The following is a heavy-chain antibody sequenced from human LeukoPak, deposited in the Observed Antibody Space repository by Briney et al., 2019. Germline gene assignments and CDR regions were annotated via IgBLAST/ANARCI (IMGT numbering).Heavy chain of an antibody. CDR2: IYPADSDT. CDR1: GYIFTNYW. V-gene: IGHV5-51*01. CDR3: ARHLSDITSSPNY. J-gene: IGHJ4*02. Sequence: GESLKISCQVSGYIFTNYWIGWVRQMPGKGLESMGIIYPADSDTTYSPSFQGQVTISADKSISTAYLQWTSLKASDTAMYYCARHLSDITSSPNYWGPGTLVTVSS. D-gene: IGHD2-2*01.